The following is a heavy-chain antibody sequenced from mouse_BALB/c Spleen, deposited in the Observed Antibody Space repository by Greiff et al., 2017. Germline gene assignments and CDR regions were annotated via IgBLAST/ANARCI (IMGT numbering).Heavy chain of an antibody. V-gene: IGHV1-80*01. J-gene: IGHJ4*01. CDR3: AKDSGNYYAMDY. D-gene: IGHD2-1*01. CDR2: IYPGDGDT. Sequence: VQVVESGAELVRPGSSVKISCKASGYAFSSYWMNWVKQRPGQGLEWIGQIYPGDGDTNYNGKFKGKATLTADKSSSTAYMQLSSLTSEDSAVYFCAKDSGNYYAMDYWGQGTSVTVSS. CDR1: GYAFSSYW.